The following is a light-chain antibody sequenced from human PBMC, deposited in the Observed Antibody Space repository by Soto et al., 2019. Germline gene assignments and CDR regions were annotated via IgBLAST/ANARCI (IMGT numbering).Light chain of an antibody. V-gene: IGLV2-8*01. CDR1: SSDVGGYNY. Sequence: QSVLTQPPSASGSPGQSVTISCTGTSSDVGGYNYVSWYQQHPGKAPKLMIYEVSKRPSGVPDRFSGSKSGNTASLTVSGLQAEDEADYYCSSYAGSNGLHVVFGGGTKLTVL. CDR3: SSYAGSNGLHVV. J-gene: IGLJ2*01. CDR2: EVS.